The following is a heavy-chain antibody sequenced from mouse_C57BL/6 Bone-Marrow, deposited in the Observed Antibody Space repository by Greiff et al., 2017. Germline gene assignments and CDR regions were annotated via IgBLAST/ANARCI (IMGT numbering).Heavy chain of an antibody. D-gene: IGHD1-1*01. CDR1: GYTFTDYY. CDR3: ARPSYYYGSRGFAY. CDR2: IFPGSGST. V-gene: IGHV1-75*01. J-gene: IGHJ3*01. Sequence: VQLVESGPELVKPGASVKISCKASGYTFTDYYINWVKQRPGQGLEWIGWIFPGSGSTYYNEKFKGKATLTVDKSSSTAYMLLSSLTSEDSAVYFCARPSYYYGSRGFAYWGQGTLVTVSA.